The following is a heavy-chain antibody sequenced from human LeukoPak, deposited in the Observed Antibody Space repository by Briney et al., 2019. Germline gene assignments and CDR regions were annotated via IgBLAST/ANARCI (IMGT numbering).Heavy chain of an antibody. CDR2: ISSNGGST. J-gene: IGHJ4*02. CDR3: ARESSRYTATEGCDY. V-gene: IGHV3-64*01. D-gene: IGHD2-15*01. CDR1: GFTFSSYA. Sequence: PGGSLRLSCAASGFTFSSYAMHWVRQAPGKGLEYVSAISSNGGSTYYANSVKGRFTISRDNSKNTLYLQMGSLRAEDMAVYYCARESSRYTATEGCDYWGQGTLVTVSS.